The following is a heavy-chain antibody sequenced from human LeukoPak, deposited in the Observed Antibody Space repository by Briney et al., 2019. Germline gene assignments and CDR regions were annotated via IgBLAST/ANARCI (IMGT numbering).Heavy chain of an antibody. CDR3: ARGQVYSSGQAAHIFDY. D-gene: IGHD6-19*01. Sequence: PSETLSLTCAVYGGSFSGYYWSWIRQPPGKGPEWIGEINHSGSTNYNPSLKSRVTISVDTSKNQFSLKLSSVTAADTAVYYCARGQVYSSGQAAHIFDYWGQGTLVTVSS. CDR2: INHSGST. CDR1: GGSFSGYY. J-gene: IGHJ4*02. V-gene: IGHV4-34*01.